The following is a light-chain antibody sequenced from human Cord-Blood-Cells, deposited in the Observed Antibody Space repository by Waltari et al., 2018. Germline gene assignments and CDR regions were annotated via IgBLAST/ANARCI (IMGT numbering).Light chain of an antibody. CDR2: DVS. CDR3: SSYTSSSTLVV. CDR1: SSDVGGYTY. J-gene: IGLJ1*01. Sequence: QSALTQPASVSGSPGQSTTIPCTGTSSDVGGYTYVSWYQQHPGKAPKLMIYDVSNRPSGVSNRFSGSKSGNTASLTISGLQAEDEADYYCSSYTSSSTLVVFGTGTKVTVL. V-gene: IGLV2-14*03.